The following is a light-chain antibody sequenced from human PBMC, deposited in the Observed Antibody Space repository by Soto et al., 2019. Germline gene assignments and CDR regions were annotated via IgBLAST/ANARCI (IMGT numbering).Light chain of an antibody. CDR2: WAS. J-gene: IGKJ3*01. V-gene: IGKV4-1*01. Sequence: DIVMTQSPDSLAVSLGERATINCKSSQSVLHSTNNKNYLAWYQQKPGQPPKLLISWASTRESGVPDRFSGSGSGTDFTLTISSREAEDVAVYYCQQYYSTPPVTFGPGTKVDIK. CDR1: QSVLHSTNNKNY. CDR3: QQYYSTPPVT.